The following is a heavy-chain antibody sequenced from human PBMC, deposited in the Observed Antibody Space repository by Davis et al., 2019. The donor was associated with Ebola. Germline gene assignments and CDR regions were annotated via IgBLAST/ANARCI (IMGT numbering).Heavy chain of an antibody. CDR2: ISGSGDIS. CDR1: GFTFSSYT. Sequence: GGSLRLSCAASGFTFSSYTMNWVRQAPGKGLEWVSSISGSGDISYYADSVKGRFTISRDNSKNTLYLQMNSLRAEDTGVYYCAKGFYDSSGYYYCTAFDIWGQGTMVTVSS. V-gene: IGHV3-23*01. CDR3: AKGFYDSSGYYYCTAFDI. J-gene: IGHJ3*02. D-gene: IGHD3-22*01.